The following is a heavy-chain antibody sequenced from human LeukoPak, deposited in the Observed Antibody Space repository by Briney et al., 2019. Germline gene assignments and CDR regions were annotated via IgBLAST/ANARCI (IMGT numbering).Heavy chain of an antibody. D-gene: IGHD3-10*01. CDR1: GFSFSSYA. CDR3: AKDYSPTVWFGELPFGGYYFDY. J-gene: IGHJ4*02. V-gene: IGHV3-23*01. Sequence: GGSLRRSCAAWGFSFSSYALSWVRQAPGKGLGGFSAITGSGVGTYYADSVKGRFTISRDNSKNTLYLQMNSLRAEDTAVYYCAKDYSPTVWFGELPFGGYYFDYWGQGTLVTVSS. CDR2: ITGSGVGT.